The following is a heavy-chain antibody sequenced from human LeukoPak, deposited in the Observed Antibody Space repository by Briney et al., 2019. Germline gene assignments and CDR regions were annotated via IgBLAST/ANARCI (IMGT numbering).Heavy chain of an antibody. CDR3: GRGDSSRWSTGVDY. Sequence: ASVKVSCKASGGTFSSYAISWVRQAPGQGLEWMGLITPGGGSTSYAQKFQGRVTMTRDTSTTTVYMELSSLTSEDTAVYYCGRGDSSRWSTGVDYWGQGTLVTVSS. V-gene: IGHV1-46*01. D-gene: IGHD6-13*01. J-gene: IGHJ4*02. CDR2: ITPGGGST. CDR1: GGTFSSYA.